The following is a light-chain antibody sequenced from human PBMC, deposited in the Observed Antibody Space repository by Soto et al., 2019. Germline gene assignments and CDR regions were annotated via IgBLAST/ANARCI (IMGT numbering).Light chain of an antibody. CDR1: QSVSSN. J-gene: IGKJ2*01. Sequence: EIVMTQSPATLSVSPGERATLSCRASQSVSSNLAWYQQKPGQAPRLLIYGASTRATGIPARFSGSGSGTEFTLTISSLQSHDFAVYFCQQYNNWLYTFGQGTKLEIK. CDR2: GAS. CDR3: QQYNNWLYT. V-gene: IGKV3-15*01.